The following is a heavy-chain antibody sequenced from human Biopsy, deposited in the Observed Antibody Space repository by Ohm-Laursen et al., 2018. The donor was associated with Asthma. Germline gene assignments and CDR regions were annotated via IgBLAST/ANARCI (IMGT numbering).Heavy chain of an antibody. CDR1: GGSISSGAYY. D-gene: IGHD3-16*01. V-gene: IGHV4-30-4*01. CDR2: IYYIGST. Sequence: TLSLTWTVSGGSISSGAYYWSWVRQPPGKGLEWIGYIYYIGSTYYNPSPKSRVAISLDTSKNQFSLKLSSVTAADTAVYFCARRGGVRRYFDYWGQGTLVTVSS. CDR3: ARRGGVRRYFDY. J-gene: IGHJ4*02.